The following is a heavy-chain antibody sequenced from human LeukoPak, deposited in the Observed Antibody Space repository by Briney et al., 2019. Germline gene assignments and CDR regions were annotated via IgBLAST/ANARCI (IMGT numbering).Heavy chain of an antibody. CDR1: GFTFSSSA. CDR2: IGSSSSYI. J-gene: IGHJ4*02. Sequence: KTGGSLRLSCAASGFTFSSSAMSWVRQAPGKGLEWVSSIGSSSSYIYYADSVKGRFTISRDNAENSLYLQMNSLRAEDTAVYYCARDLDYGSGDYWGQGTLVTVSS. V-gene: IGHV3-21*01. D-gene: IGHD3-10*01. CDR3: ARDLDYGSGDY.